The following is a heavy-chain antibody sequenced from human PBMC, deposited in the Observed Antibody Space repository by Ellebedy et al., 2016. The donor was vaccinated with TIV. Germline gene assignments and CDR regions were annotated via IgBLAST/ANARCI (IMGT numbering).Heavy chain of an antibody. CDR1: GFTVSSDY. V-gene: IGHV3-53*01. CDR2: FSSGAST. CDR3: ARAISGYYDPAYFQD. Sequence: GGSLRLSCAASGFTVSSDYMSWVRQAPGRGLECVSVFSSGASTYYADSVRGRFTISRDKSKNTLYLQMNSLRVDDTAVYYCARAISGYYDPAYFQDWGQGTLVTVSS. J-gene: IGHJ1*01. D-gene: IGHD3-22*01.